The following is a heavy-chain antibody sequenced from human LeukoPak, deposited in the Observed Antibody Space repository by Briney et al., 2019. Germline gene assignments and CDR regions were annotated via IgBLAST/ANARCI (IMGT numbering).Heavy chain of an antibody. Sequence: SETLSLTCTVSGGSISSYYWSWIRQPPGKGLEWIGGISSSGNTYYNPSLKSRITISIDTSKNHFSLKLSSVSAADTAVYYCARLGAGPTYYDFWSGYSSFYFDYWGQGTLVTVSS. D-gene: IGHD3-3*01. CDR1: GGSISSYY. J-gene: IGHJ4*02. CDR3: ARLGAGPTYYDFWSGYSSFYFDY. CDR2: ISSSGNT. V-gene: IGHV4-39*02.